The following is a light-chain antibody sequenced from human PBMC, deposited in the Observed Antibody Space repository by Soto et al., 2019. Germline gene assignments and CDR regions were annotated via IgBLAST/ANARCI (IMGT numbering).Light chain of an antibody. CDR2: KAS. V-gene: IGKV1-5*03. CDR1: QTISSW. CDR3: QHYNSYSEA. Sequence: DIQMTQSPSTLSGSVGDRVTITCRASQTISSWLAWYQQKPGKAPKLLIYKASTLKSGVPSRSIGSGSGTESTLTISSLQPDDVATYYCQHYNSYSEAFGQGTKV. J-gene: IGKJ1*01.